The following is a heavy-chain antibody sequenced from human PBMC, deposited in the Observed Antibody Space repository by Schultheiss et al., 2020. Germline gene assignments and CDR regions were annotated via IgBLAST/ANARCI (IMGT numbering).Heavy chain of an antibody. Sequence: GSLRLSCAVSGGSISSSNWWSWVRQPPGKGLEWIGEIYHSGSTNYNPSLKSRVTISVDKSKNQFSLKLSSVTAADTAVYYCARSVAYCGGDCYFGYWGQGTLVTVSS. CDR1: GGSISSSNW. J-gene: IGHJ4*02. D-gene: IGHD2-21*01. CDR2: IYHSGST. CDR3: ARSVAYCGGDCYFGY. V-gene: IGHV4-4*02.